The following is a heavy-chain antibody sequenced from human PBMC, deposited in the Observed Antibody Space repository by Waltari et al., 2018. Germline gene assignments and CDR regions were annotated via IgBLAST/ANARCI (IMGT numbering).Heavy chain of an antibody. J-gene: IGHJ5*02. Sequence: EVQLVQSGAEVKKPGESLKISCKGSGYSFTSYWLGWGRQMPGKGLEWMGIIYPGDSDTRYSPSFQGQVTISADKSISTAYLQWSSLKASDTAMYYCARHPPTGRVTNWFDPWGQGTLVTVSS. V-gene: IGHV5-51*01. D-gene: IGHD2-21*02. CDR3: ARHPPTGRVTNWFDP. CDR1: GYSFTSYW. CDR2: IYPGDSDT.